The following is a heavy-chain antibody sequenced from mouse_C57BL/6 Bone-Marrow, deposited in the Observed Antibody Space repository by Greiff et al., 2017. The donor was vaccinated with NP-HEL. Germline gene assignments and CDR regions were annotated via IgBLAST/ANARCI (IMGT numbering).Heavy chain of an antibody. V-gene: IGHV1-26*01. Sequence: EVQLQQSGPELVKPGASVKISCKASGYTFTDYYMNWVKQSHGKSLEWIGDINPNNGGTSYNQKFKGKATLTVDKSSSTAYMELRSLTSEDSAVYYCARVGLPYYGNYASCFDYWGQGTTLTVSS. CDR2: INPNNGGT. CDR3: ARVGLPYYGNYASCFDY. CDR1: GYTFTDYY. D-gene: IGHD2-10*01. J-gene: IGHJ2*01.